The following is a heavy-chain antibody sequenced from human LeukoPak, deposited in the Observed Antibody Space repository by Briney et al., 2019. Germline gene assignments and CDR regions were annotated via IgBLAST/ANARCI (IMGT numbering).Heavy chain of an antibody. CDR3: AREGRVLRYFDLDV. CDR2: IKQDGSEK. CDR1: GYSFTSYW. V-gene: IGHV3-7*01. J-gene: IGHJ6*04. Sequence: HGESLKISCKGSGYSFTSYWIGWVRQAPGKGLEWVANIKQDGSEKYYVDSVKGRFTISRDNAKNSLYLQMNSLRAEDTVYYCAREGRVLRYFDLDVWGKGTTVTISS. D-gene: IGHD3-9*01.